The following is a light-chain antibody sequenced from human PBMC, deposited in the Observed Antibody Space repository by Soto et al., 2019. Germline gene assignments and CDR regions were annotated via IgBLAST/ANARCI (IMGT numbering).Light chain of an antibody. CDR3: QQSYSAPRT. Sequence: DIQMTHSPSSLSASVVDRVTITCRASQSINSYLNWYQQKPGKAPKLLIYAASSFQSGVPSRFSGSGSGTDFTLTISSLQPEDFATYYCQQSYSAPRTFGQGTKVDIK. J-gene: IGKJ1*01. CDR1: QSINSY. V-gene: IGKV1-39*01. CDR2: AAS.